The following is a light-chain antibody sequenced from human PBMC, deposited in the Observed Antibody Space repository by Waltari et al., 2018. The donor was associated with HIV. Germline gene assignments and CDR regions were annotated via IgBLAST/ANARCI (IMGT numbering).Light chain of an antibody. CDR3: SSYTSSSTHRV. V-gene: IGLV2-14*01. Sequence: QSALTQPAPLSRSPAQSITISFAGTSSDVCGYNLFSWYQQHPGKAPKLMIIEGSNRPPGVSTGCSASKSGNTASLPITGLQAEEEADYYCSSYTSSSTHRVFGGGTKLTVL. CDR2: EGS. CDR1: SSDVCGYNL. J-gene: IGLJ3*02.